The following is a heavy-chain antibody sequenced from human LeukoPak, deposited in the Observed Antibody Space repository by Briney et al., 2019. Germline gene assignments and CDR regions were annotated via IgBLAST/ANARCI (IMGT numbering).Heavy chain of an antibody. D-gene: IGHD1-26*01. CDR2: INPNSGST. J-gene: IGHJ4*02. CDR1: GYTFTGYY. V-gene: IGHV1-2*02. CDR3: ARDRRYSGSYPYYFDY. Sequence: ASVKVSCKASGYTFTGYYMHWVRQAPGQGLEWMGWINPNSGSTNYAQKFQGRVTMTRDTSISTAYMELSRLRSDDTAVYYCARDRRYSGSYPYYFDYWGQGTLVTVSS.